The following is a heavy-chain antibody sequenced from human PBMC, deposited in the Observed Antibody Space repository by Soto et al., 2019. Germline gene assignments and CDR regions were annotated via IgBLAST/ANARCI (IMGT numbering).Heavy chain of an antibody. CDR3: ATSGYYRRDWFDP. Sequence: PSDTLSLTSDVYGGSFSGYYWSWIRQPPGKGLEWIGEINHSGSTNYNPSLKSRVTISVDTSKNQFSLKLSSVTAADTAVYYCATSGYYRRDWFDPWGQGTLFTVSS. CDR1: GGSFSGYY. J-gene: IGHJ5*02. CDR2: INHSGST. D-gene: IGHD3-3*01. V-gene: IGHV4-34*01.